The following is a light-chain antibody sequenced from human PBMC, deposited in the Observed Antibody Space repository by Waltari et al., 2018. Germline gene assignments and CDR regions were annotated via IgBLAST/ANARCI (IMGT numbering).Light chain of an antibody. CDR3: QKYVNVPGT. V-gene: IGKV3-20*01. J-gene: IGKJ1*01. CDR1: QSVGWY. Sequence: ELVFTQSPGTLALSPGERATLSARASQSVGWYLAWYQQKPGQAPRPLIDEASVRATGITDRVSGSGSETDFSLTISRLEGEDFAVYYCQKYVNVPGTSGQGTKVEIK. CDR2: EAS.